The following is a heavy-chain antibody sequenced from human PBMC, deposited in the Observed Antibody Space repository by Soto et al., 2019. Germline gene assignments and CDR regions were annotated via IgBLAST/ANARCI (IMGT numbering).Heavy chain of an antibody. CDR3: SRGGKGMVRGVIKPYGMDV. CDR2: TYYRSKWYN. CDR1: GDSVPSNSAA. V-gene: IGHV6-1*01. Sequence: SQTLSLTCAISGDSVPSNSAAWNWIRQSPSRGLEWLGRTYYRSKWYNDYAVSVKSRITINPDTSKNQFSLQLNSVTPEDTAVYYCSRGGKGMVRGVIKPYGMDVWGQGTTVTAP. D-gene: IGHD3-10*01. J-gene: IGHJ6*02.